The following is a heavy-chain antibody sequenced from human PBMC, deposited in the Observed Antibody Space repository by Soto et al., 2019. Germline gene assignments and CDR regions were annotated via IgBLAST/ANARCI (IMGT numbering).Heavy chain of an antibody. CDR3: AKDAGYSSGWHTYYYDSSGYFGDCFDY. D-gene: IGHD3-22*01. CDR2: ISWNSGSI. J-gene: IGHJ4*02. CDR1: GFTFDDYA. V-gene: IGHV3-9*01. Sequence: GGSLRLSCAASGFTFDDYAMHWVRQAPGKGLEWVSGISWNSGSIGYADSVKGRFTISRDNAKNSLYLQMNSLRAEDTALYYCAKDAGYSSGWHTYYYDSSGYFGDCFDYWGQGTLVTVSS.